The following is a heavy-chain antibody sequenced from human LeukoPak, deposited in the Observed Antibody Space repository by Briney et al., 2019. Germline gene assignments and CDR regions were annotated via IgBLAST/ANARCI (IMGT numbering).Heavy chain of an antibody. CDR3: AREQSGTYGTFDY. CDR1: GGTFSSYA. V-gene: IGHV1-69*05. Sequence: SVKVSCKASGGTFSSYAISWVRQAPGQGLEWMGRIIPIFGTANYAQKFQGRVTITTDESTSTAYMELSSLRSEDTAVYYCAREQSGTYGTFDYWGQGTLVTVSS. CDR2: IIPIFGTA. D-gene: IGHD1-26*01. J-gene: IGHJ4*02.